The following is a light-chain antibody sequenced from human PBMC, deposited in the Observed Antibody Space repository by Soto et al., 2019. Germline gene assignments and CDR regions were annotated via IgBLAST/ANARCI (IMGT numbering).Light chain of an antibody. V-gene: IGKV3-11*01. J-gene: IGKJ5*01. Sequence: EIVLAQSPATLSVSAGERVTLSCRATQTIGNKLAWYQQKPGQAPRLLIYDASNRATGIPARFSGSGSGTDFTLTISSLEPEDFAVYYCQQRSNWPTFGQGTRLEIK. CDR3: QQRSNWPT. CDR2: DAS. CDR1: QTIGNK.